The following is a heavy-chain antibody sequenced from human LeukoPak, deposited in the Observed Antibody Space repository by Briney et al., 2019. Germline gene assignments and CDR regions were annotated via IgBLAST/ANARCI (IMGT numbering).Heavy chain of an antibody. CDR2: IRGSGGST. J-gene: IGHJ4*02. Sequence: GGSLRLSCAASVFTFSTYSISWVRHAPWKGLEWVLAIRGSGGSTYYADSVKGRFTISRDSSKNTLYLQMNSLRAEDTAVYYCAKDLGDYGDYPNYFDYWGQGTLVTVSS. CDR3: AKDLGDYGDYPNYFDY. CDR1: VFTFSTYS. V-gene: IGHV3-23*01. D-gene: IGHD4-17*01.